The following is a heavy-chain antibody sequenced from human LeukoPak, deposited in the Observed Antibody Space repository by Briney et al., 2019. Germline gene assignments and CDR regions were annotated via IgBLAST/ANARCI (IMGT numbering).Heavy chain of an antibody. CDR3: AKDIQRGFDYTNSLDY. CDR1: GFIFSDYG. J-gene: IGHJ4*02. Sequence: PGKSLRLSCAASGFIFSDYGMHGVRQAPGKGLEWVAVIWSDATNQYYADSVRGRFAISRDDSTSMVYLQMNSLRAEDTAVYFCAKDIQRGFDYTNSLDYWGQGTLVTVSS. D-gene: IGHD4-11*01. V-gene: IGHV3-33*06. CDR2: IWSDATNQ.